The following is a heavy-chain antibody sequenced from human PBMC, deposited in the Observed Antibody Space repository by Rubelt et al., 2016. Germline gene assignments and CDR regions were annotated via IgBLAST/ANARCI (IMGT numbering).Heavy chain of an antibody. D-gene: IGHD6-13*01. CDR3: ASMYSSSWYRGWFDP. V-gene: IGHV1-18*01. J-gene: IGHJ5*02. CDR2: ISAYNGNT. Sequence: QVQLVQSGAEVKKPGASVKVSCKASGYTFTSYGISWVRQAPGQGLEWMGWISAYNGNTNYAQKFKGRVTMTPETSTSTAYMELRSLRSDDTAVYYCASMYSSSWYRGWFDPWGQGTLVTVSS. CDR1: GYTFTSYG.